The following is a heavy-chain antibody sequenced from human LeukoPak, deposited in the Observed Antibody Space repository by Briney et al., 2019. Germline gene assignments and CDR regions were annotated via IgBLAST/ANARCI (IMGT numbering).Heavy chain of an antibody. CDR1: GYTLTELS. Sequence: ASVKVSCKVSGYTLTELSMHWVRQAPGKGLEWMGGFDPEDGETIYAQKFQGRVTKTEDTSTDTAYMELSSLRSEDTAVYYCARGGRTYFHDGSGYYDGFDIWGQGTMVTVSS. D-gene: IGHD3-22*01. CDR3: ARGGRTYFHDGSGYYDGFDI. V-gene: IGHV1-24*01. CDR2: FDPEDGET. J-gene: IGHJ3*02.